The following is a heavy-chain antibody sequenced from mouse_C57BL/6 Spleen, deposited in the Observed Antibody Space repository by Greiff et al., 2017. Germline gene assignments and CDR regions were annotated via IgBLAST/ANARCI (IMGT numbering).Heavy chain of an antibody. D-gene: IGHD1-1*01. V-gene: IGHV1-77*01. CDR1: GYTFTDYY. J-gene: IGHJ3*01. Sequence: QVQLQQSGAELVKPGASVKISCKASGYTFTDYYINWVKQRPGQGLEWIGKLGPGSGSTYYNEKFKGKATLTADKSSSTAYMQLSSLTSEDSAVYFCARGYYGSSSAWFAYWGQGTLVTVSA. CDR2: LGPGSGST. CDR3: ARGYYGSSSAWFAY.